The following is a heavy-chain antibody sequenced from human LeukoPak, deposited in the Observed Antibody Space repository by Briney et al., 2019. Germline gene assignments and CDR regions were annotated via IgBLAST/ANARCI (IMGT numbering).Heavy chain of an antibody. CDR2: IGGGGDST. J-gene: IGHJ4*02. D-gene: IGHD3-3*01. CDR1: GFTFRPYP. CDR3: AKAVDYDFWSGLPYFDY. V-gene: IGHV3-23*01. Sequence: GGSLRLSCAASGFTFRPYPMSWVRQAPGKGLEWVSTIGGGGDSTYYANSVKGRFTISRDYSKNTLYLQMDSLRAEDTAVYYCAKAVDYDFWSGLPYFDYWGQGTLVTVSS.